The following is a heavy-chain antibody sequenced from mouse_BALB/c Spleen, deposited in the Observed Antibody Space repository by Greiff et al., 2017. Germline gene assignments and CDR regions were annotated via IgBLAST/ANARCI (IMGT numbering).Heavy chain of an antibody. V-gene: IGHV5-6*02. Sequence: EVKLMESGGDLVKPGGSLKLSCAASGFTFSSYGMSWVRQTPDKRLEWVATISSGGSYTYYPDSVKGRFTISRDNAKNTLYLQMSSLKSEDTAMYYCARRVYDYDGGGFAYWGQGTLVTVSA. CDR1: GFTFSSYG. CDR2: ISSGGSYT. CDR3: ARRVYDYDGGGFAY. J-gene: IGHJ3*01. D-gene: IGHD2-4*01.